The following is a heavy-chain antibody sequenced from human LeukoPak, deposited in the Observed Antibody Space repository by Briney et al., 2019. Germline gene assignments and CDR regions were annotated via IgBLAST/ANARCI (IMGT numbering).Heavy chain of an antibody. J-gene: IGHJ4*02. CDR1: GFTFSSYA. CDR3: AKDYAYYYGSGIGGFDY. Sequence: PGGSLRLSCAASGFTFSSYAMSWVRQASGKGLEWVSAISGSGATTYYADSVKGRFTISRDKSNNTLYLQMDSLRAEDTAVYYCAKDYAYYYGSGIGGFDYWGQGTLVTVSS. D-gene: IGHD3-10*01. V-gene: IGHV3-23*01. CDR2: ISGSGATT.